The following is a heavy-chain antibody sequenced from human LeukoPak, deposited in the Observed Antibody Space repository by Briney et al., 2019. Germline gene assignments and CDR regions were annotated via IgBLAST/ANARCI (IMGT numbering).Heavy chain of an antibody. CDR2: IYAGDSAT. CDR3: AGHDGVRNVDY. V-gene: IGHV5-51*01. D-gene: IGHD2-2*01. CDR1: GYSFTSYW. Sequence: GESLKISCKCSGYSFTSYWIGWLRQMPGKGLGLMGIIYAGDSATSYRPPFQAQVIISVARSITPANLQWSGLRASATAMYYCAGHDGVRNVDYWGQGTLVTVSS. J-gene: IGHJ4*02.